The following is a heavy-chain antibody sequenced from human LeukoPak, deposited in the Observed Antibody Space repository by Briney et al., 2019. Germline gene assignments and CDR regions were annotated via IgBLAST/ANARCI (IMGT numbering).Heavy chain of an antibody. CDR1: GLTFSSYA. CDR3: AKMSVWNYYFDY. V-gene: IGHV3-23*01. D-gene: IGHD1-7*01. CDR2: ISGSGGST. J-gene: IGHJ4*02. Sequence: GGSLRLSCAASGLTFSSYAMSWVRQAPGKGLEWVSAISGSGGSTYYADSVKGRFTISRDNSKNTLYLQMNSLRAEDTAVYYCAKMSVWNYYFDYWGQGTLVTVSS.